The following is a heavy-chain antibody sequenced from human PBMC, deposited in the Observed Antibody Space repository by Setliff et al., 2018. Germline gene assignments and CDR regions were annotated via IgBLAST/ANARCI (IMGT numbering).Heavy chain of an antibody. Sequence: ASVKVSCKASGYTFTRYYMYWVRQAPGQGLEWMGIINVSGGSASYAEKFQGRVTMTRDTSTSTIYMELASLLYDDTAVYYCARVSYSSSWYYFDYWGQGTLVTVSS. CDR2: INVSGGSA. CDR1: GYTFTRYY. CDR3: ARVSYSSSWYYFDY. J-gene: IGHJ4*02. V-gene: IGHV1-46*01. D-gene: IGHD6-13*01.